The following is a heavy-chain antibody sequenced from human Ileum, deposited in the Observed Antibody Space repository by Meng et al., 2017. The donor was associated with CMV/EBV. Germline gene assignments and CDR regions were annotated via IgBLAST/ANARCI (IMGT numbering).Heavy chain of an antibody. D-gene: IGHD1-26*01. CDR3: TRPLASGSASDYGMAV. J-gene: IGHJ6*02. V-gene: IGHV3-73*01. Sequence: GGSLRLSCVASGFTLSRFSMNWVRRASGKGLEWVGRIRTKGSNYATGYAASVKGRFTMSRDDSKNTAYLQMNSLKTEDTAVYYCTRPLASGSASDYGMAVWGQGTTVTVSS. CDR2: IRTKGSNYAT. CDR1: GFTLSRFS.